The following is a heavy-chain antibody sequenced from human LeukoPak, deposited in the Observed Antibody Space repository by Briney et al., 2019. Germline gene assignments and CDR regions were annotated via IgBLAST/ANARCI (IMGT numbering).Heavy chain of an antibody. Sequence: QPGGSLRLSCAASGFTVSSNYMSWVRQAPGKGLEWVSAISGSGGTTYYADSVKGRFTISRDNSKNTLYLQMNSLTAEDTAVYYCAKGLDGSGSTHWGQGTLVTVSS. J-gene: IGHJ4*02. CDR1: GFTVSSNY. CDR3: AKGLDGSGSTH. D-gene: IGHD3-10*01. CDR2: ISGSGGTT. V-gene: IGHV3-23*01.